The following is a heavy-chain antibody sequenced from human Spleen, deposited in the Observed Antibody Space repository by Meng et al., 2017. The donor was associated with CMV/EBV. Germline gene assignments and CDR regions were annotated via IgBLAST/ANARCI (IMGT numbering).Heavy chain of an antibody. D-gene: IGHD3-3*01. V-gene: IGHV3-7*03. CDR2: IKEDGSEK. CDR3: ARSNYYYDFWSGYSYYYGMDV. J-gene: IGHJ6*02. CDR1: GFSFGDYA. Sequence: GESLKISCTASGFSFGDYAVSWVRQAPGKGLEWVANIKEDGSEKYYVDSVRGRFTISRHNSKNTLYLQMNSLRAEDTAVYYCARSNYYYDFWSGYSYYYGMDVWGQGTTVTVSS.